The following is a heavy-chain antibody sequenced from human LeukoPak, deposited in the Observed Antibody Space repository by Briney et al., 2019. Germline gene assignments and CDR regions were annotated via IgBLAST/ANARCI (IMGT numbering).Heavy chain of an antibody. CDR2: IYYSGST. Sequence: SETLSLTCTVSGGSISSSSYYWGWIRQPPGEGLEWIGSIYYSGSTYYNPSLKSRVTISVDTSKNQFSLKLSSVTAADTAVYYCARTTLFYYYYYMDVWGKGTTVTVSS. CDR1: GGSISSSSYY. D-gene: IGHD1-26*01. V-gene: IGHV4-39*07. CDR3: ARTTLFYYYYYMDV. J-gene: IGHJ6*03.